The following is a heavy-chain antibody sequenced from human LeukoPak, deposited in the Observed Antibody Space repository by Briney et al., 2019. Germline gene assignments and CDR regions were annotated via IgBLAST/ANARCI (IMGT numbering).Heavy chain of an antibody. CDR1: GFTFDTYR. CDR3: ARDSPGTTASDY. J-gene: IGHJ4*02. CDR2: ISASGSYI. D-gene: IGHD1-1*01. V-gene: IGHV3-21*01. Sequence: GSLRLSCAASGFTFDTYRMNWVRQAPGKGLEWVSSISASGSYIYYADSLKGRFTISRDNTKNSLFLQMNSLRAEDTAVYYCARDSPGTTASDYWGQGTLVTDSS.